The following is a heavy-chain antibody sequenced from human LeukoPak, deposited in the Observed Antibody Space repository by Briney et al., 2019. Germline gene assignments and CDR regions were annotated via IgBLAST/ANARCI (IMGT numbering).Heavy chain of an antibody. CDR3: ARWDSSGCLDY. J-gene: IGHJ4*02. V-gene: IGHV3-11*01. CDR1: GLTFSDYY. D-gene: IGHD3-22*01. CDR2: ISSSGTTI. Sequence: KPGGSLRLSSAASGLTFSDYYMSWIRQAPGKGLEWVSYISSSGTTIYYADSVKGRFTISRDSAKNSLYLQMNSLRAEDTAVYFCARWDSSGCLDYWGQGTLVTVSS.